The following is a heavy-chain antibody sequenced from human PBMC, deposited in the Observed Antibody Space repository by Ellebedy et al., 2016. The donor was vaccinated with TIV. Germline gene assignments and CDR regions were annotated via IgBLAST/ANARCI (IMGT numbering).Heavy chain of an antibody. V-gene: IGHV1-2*04. Sequence: AASVKVSCKASGGTFSSYAISWSRQAPGQGLEWMGWINPNSGGTNYAQKFQGWVTMTSDTSISKAYIELSRLGTDDTAVYYCARDKRFGELLKRTHYYYYGMDVWGQGTTVTVSS. CDR1: GGTFSSYA. J-gene: IGHJ6*02. D-gene: IGHD3-10*01. CDR2: INPNSGGT. CDR3: ARDKRFGELLKRTHYYYYGMDV.